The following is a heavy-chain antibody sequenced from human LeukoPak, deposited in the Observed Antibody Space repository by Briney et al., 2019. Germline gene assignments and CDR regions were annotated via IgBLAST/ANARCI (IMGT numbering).Heavy chain of an antibody. V-gene: IGHV4-39*07. J-gene: IGHJ3*01. CDR3: ARGVCGSDCYAVGAFDL. Sequence: PSETLSLTCTVSGGSMSSSNYYWGWIRQSPGMGLESIGSIRYSGTTYYNPALKSRVTISVDTSKNQFSLKLSSVTAADTAVHFCARGVCGSDCYAVGAFDLWSQGTMVTVSS. CDR2: IRYSGTT. D-gene: IGHD2-21*02. CDR1: GGSMSSSNYY.